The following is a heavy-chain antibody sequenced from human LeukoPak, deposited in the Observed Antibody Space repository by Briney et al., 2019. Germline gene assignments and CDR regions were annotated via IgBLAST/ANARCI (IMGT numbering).Heavy chain of an antibody. J-gene: IGHJ4*02. CDR3: ARSKLGRFDY. CDR2: INHSGST. Sequence: PSETLSLTCAVYGGSFSGYYWSWIRQPPGKGLEWIGEINHSGSTNYNPSLKSRVTISVDTSKNQFSLKLSSVTAADTAVYYCARSKLGRFDYWGQGTLVTVSS. CDR1: GGSFSGYY. V-gene: IGHV4-34*01. D-gene: IGHD7-27*01.